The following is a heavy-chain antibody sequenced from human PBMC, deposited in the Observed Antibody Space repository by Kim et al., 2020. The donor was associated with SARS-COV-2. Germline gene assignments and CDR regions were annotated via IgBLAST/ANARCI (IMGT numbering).Heavy chain of an antibody. CDR3: ARRDCSGGSCYSYYYMDV. CDR1: GFTFSTFW. CDR2: IKQNGSDK. J-gene: IGHJ6*03. D-gene: IGHD2-15*01. Sequence: GGSLRLSCAASGFTFSTFWMAWVRQAPGRVLEWVANIKQNGSDKYYVDSVRGRFTISRDNAKNSLYLQMNSLRAEDSAIYYCARRDCSGGSCYSYYYMDVWGKGTTVTVSS. V-gene: IGHV3-7*01.